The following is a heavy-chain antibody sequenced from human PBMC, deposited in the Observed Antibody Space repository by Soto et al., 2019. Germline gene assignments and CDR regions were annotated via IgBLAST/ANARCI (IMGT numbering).Heavy chain of an antibody. CDR1: GGSISSGGYY. CDR2: IYYSGST. J-gene: IGHJ4*02. CDR3: AREGETTVTTSY. Sequence: TLSLTCTVSGGSISSGGYYWSWIRQHPGKGLEWIGYIYYSGSTYYNPSLKSRVTISVDTSKNQFSLKLSSVTAADTAVYYCAREGETTVTTSYWGQGTLVTVSS. V-gene: IGHV4-31*03. D-gene: IGHD4-17*01.